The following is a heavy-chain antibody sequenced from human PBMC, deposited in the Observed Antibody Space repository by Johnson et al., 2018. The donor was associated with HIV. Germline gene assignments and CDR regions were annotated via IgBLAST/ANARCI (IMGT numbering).Heavy chain of an antibody. J-gene: IGHJ3*02. CDR3: ARDFVGGVPQGAFDI. Sequence: QVQLVESGGGLVKPGGSLRLSCAASGFTFSDYYMTWIRQAPGKGLQWVSYISSTGGSIYYADSVKGRFTISRDKAKNTLYLQMNSLRAEDTAVYYCARDFVGGVPQGAFDIWGQGTMVTVYS. CDR2: ISSTGGSI. D-gene: IGHD1-1*01. CDR1: GFTFSDYY. V-gene: IGHV3-11*04.